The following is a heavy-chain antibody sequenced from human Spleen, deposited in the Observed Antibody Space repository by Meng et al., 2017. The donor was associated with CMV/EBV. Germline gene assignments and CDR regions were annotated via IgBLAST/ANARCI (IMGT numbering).Heavy chain of an antibody. V-gene: IGHV1-18*01. CDR2: ISTYNGNT. CDR1: GYNFTTHG. J-gene: IGHJ5*02. CDR3: ARDEDSSAFWLDP. Sequence: KASGYNFTTHGIGWVRQAPGQGLEWMGWISTYNGNTLYTQKFQGRVTMTTDTSTSTAYMELRSLRSDDTAVYYCARDEDSSAFWLDPWGQGTLVTVSS. D-gene: IGHD3-22*01.